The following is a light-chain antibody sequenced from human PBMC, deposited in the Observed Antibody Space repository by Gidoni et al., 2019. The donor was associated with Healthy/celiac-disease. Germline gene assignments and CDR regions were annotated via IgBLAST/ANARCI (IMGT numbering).Light chain of an antibody. V-gene: IGLV2-14*03. J-gene: IGLJ2*01. CDR3: SSYTSSSTV. CDR2: DVS. Sequence: QSALTQPASVSGSPGQSITISCTGTSSDVGGYNYVSWYQQHPGQAPKLMLYDVSTRPSGVSTRFSGSKSGNTASLTISGLQAEDEADYYCSSYTSSSTVFGGGTKLTV. CDR1: SSDVGGYNY.